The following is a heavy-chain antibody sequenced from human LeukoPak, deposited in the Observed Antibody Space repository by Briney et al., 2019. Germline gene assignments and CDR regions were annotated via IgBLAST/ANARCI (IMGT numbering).Heavy chain of an antibody. V-gene: IGHV2-70*11. CDR3: ARTRLGGLSGYYYPVAFDI. J-gene: IGHJ3*02. CDR1: GGSISSYYW. Sequence: TLSLTCTVSGGSISSYYWIWIRQPPGKALEWLARIDWDDDKYYSTSLKTRLTISKDTSKNQVVLTMTNMDPVDTATYYCARTRLGGLSGYYYPVAFDIWGQGTMVTVSS. D-gene: IGHD3-22*01. CDR2: IDWDDDK.